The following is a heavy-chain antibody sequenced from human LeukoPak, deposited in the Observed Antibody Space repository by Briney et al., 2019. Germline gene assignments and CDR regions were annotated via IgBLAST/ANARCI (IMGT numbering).Heavy chain of an antibody. V-gene: IGHV1-46*01. CDR1: GYTFTSYY. CDR3: ARSRGDDSSGYYSWFDP. Sequence: ASVKVSCKASGYTFTSYYMHWVRQAPGQGLEWMGIINPSGGSTSYAQKFQGRVTITTDESTSTAYMELSSLRSEDTAVYYCARSRGDDSSGYYSWFDPWGQGTLVTVSS. J-gene: IGHJ5*02. D-gene: IGHD3-22*01. CDR2: INPSGGST.